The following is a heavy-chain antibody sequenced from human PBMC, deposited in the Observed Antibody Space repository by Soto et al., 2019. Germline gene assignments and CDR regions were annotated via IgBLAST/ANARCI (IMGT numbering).Heavy chain of an antibody. CDR3: ATATRLVSPTDWFDP. J-gene: IGHJ5*02. D-gene: IGHD3-9*01. V-gene: IGHV4-31*03. Sequence: SETLSLTCTVSGCSISSGGYYRSWIRQHPGKGLEWIVNIYDSGSTYYNPSLKSRVTISVDTSKNQFSLLLSSVTAADTAVYYSATATRLVSPTDWFDPWGQGTLVTVSS. CDR2: IYDSGST. CDR1: GCSISSGGYY.